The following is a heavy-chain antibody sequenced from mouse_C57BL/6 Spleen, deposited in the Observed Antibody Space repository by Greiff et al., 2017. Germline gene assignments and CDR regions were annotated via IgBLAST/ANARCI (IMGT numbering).Heavy chain of an antibody. CDR2: IYPGDGDT. CDR1: GYAFSSSW. D-gene: IGHD1-1*01. Sequence: QVQLQQSGPELVKPGASVKISCKASGYAFSSSWMNWVKQRPGKGLEWIGRIYPGDGDTNYNGKFKGKATLTADKSSSTAYMQLSSLTSEDSAVYFCARERYYYGSSYDYAMDYWGQGTSVTVSS. CDR3: ARERYYYGSSYDYAMDY. J-gene: IGHJ4*01. V-gene: IGHV1-82*01.